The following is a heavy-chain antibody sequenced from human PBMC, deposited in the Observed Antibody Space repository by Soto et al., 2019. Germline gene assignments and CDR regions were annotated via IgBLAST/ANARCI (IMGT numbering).Heavy chain of an antibody. CDR2: ISGSGGST. V-gene: IGHV3-23*01. J-gene: IGHJ5*02. D-gene: IGHD6-6*01. CDR3: AKMLPSSSYLWFDL. Sequence: LSLTCAASGFTFSSYAMSWVRQAPGKGLEWGSAISGSGGSTYYADSVKGRFTISRDNSKNTLYLQMNSLRAEDTAVYYWAKMLPSSSYLWFDLWGQGTLVTVSS. CDR1: GFTFSSYA.